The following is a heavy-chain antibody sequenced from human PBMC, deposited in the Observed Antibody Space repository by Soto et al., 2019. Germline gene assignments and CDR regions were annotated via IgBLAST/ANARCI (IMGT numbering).Heavy chain of an antibody. D-gene: IGHD5-12*01. CDR1: GGTFSSFS. CDR2: IIPIVETA. CDR3: ARDVDVVVLGVDHYYCYGMDV. V-gene: IGHV1-69*13. Sequence: ASVKVSCKASGGTFSSFSISWVRQAPGQGLEWMGWIIPIVETANCAQKFQGRVTITSDEITGTAYMELRSLRSEDTGVYYCARDVDVVVLGVDHYYCYGMDVWGQGTTVTFSS. J-gene: IGHJ6*02.